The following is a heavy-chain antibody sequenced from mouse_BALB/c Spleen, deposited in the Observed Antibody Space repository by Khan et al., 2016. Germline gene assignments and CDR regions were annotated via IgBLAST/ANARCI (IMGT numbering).Heavy chain of an antibody. CDR1: GYSITSDYA. CDR2: ISYSGST. Sequence: EVQLQESGPGLVKPSQSLSLTCTVTGYSITSDYAWNGIRQFPGNKLEWMGYISYSGSTSYNPSRKSRISITRDTTKHQFFMKLTSVTTEDTATYYCASYYSVSSSFDYWRQGTTLTVSS. J-gene: IGHJ2*01. CDR3: ASYYSVSSSFDY. D-gene: IGHD1-1*01. V-gene: IGHV3-2*02.